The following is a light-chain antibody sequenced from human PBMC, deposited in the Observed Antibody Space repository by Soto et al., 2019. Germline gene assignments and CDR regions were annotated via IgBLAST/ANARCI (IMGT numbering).Light chain of an antibody. Sequence: EIVLTQSPGTLSLSLGERATLSCRASQSVSSNLAWYQQKPGQAPRLLIYDASSRATGIPDRFSGSGSGTDFTLTSRKLEHEAVYVYYCQQFVTPRTFGQGTKVEIK. CDR1: QSVSSN. CDR3: QQFVTPRT. J-gene: IGKJ1*01. CDR2: DAS. V-gene: IGKV3-20*01.